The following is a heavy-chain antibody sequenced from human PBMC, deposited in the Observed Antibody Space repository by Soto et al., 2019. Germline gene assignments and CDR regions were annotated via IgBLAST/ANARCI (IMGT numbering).Heavy chain of an antibody. CDR1: GYSFTSYW. D-gene: IGHD3-22*01. Sequence: PGESLKISCKGSGYSFTSYWISWVRQMPGKGLEWMGRIDPSDSYTNYSPSFQGHVTISADKSISTAYLQWSSLKASDTAMYYCARHQMGGYYDSSGYPAPPTGPGAGDYWGQGTLVTVSS. V-gene: IGHV5-10-1*01. CDR3: ARHQMGGYYDSSGYPAPPTGPGAGDY. J-gene: IGHJ4*02. CDR2: IDPSDSYT.